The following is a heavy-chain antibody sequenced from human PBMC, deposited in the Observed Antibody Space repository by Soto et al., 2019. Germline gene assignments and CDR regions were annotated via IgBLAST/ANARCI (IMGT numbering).Heavy chain of an antibody. CDR2: ISAYNGNT. V-gene: IGHV1-18*01. CDR3: ARDSRDYGDYVDNWFDP. J-gene: IGHJ5*02. Sequence: ASVKVSCKASGYTFTSYGISGVRQAPGQGLEWMGWISAYNGNTNYAQKLQGRVTMTTDTSTSTAYMELRSLRSDDTAVYYCARDSRDYGDYVDNWFDPWGQGTLVTVSS. D-gene: IGHD4-17*01. CDR1: GYTFTSYG.